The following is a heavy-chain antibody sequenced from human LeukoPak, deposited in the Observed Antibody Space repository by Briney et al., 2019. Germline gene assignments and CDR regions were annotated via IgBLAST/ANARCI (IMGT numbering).Heavy chain of an antibody. D-gene: IGHD3-3*01. V-gene: IGHV6-1*01. CDR1: GXSVSSNGTA. Sequence: SQTLSLTCAISGXSVSSNGTAWDWIRQSPSRGREWLGRTYYRSQQWYSDYAPSVKGRITINADTSQNQFSLHLNSVTPEDTAVYYCGRETDFGVVTNWGQGTLVTVSS. CDR2: TYYRSQQWYS. CDR3: GRETDFGVVTN. J-gene: IGHJ4*02.